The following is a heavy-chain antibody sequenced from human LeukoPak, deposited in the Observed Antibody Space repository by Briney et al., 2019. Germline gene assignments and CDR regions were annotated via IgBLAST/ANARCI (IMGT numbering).Heavy chain of an antibody. CDR3: ARDRLQLQS. Sequence: SETLSLTCTVSGGAISYYYWNWIRQPPGKGLEWIGYIYYTGNTNYNPSLKSRVTISVDTSKNQFSLKLSSVTAADTAVYYCARDRLQLQSWGQGTLVTVSS. CDR2: IYYTGNT. D-gene: IGHD5-24*01. J-gene: IGHJ5*02. V-gene: IGHV4-59*01. CDR1: GGAISYYY.